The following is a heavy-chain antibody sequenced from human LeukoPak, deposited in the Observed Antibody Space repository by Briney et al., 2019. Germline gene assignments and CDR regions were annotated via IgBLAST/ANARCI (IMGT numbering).Heavy chain of an antibody. D-gene: IGHD3-10*01. V-gene: IGHV3-11*01. J-gene: IGHJ4*02. CDR3: ATTLYGSGIN. CDR2: ISSSGSTI. Sequence: KTGGSLRLSCVACGFNLSDYYMNWIRQAPGKGLEWVSYISSSGSTIYYADSVKGRFTISRDNAKNSLYLQMNSLRAEDTAVYYCATTLYGSGINWGQGTLVTVSS. CDR1: GFNLSDYY.